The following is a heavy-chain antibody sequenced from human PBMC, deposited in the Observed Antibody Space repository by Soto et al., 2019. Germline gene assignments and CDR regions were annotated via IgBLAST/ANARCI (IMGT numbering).Heavy chain of an antibody. J-gene: IGHJ4*02. CDR3: ARDRRPEVTVNFDY. Sequence: QVQLVESGGGVVQPGRSLRLSCAASGFTFSRNAMHWVRQAPGKGLEWVAVISYDGTNKYHADSVKGRFTISRDNSKNTLYLQMNSLRPEDMALYYCARDRRPEVTVNFDYWGQGTRVTVSS. CDR1: GFTFSRNA. CDR2: ISYDGTNK. D-gene: IGHD1-20*01. V-gene: IGHV3-30-3*01.